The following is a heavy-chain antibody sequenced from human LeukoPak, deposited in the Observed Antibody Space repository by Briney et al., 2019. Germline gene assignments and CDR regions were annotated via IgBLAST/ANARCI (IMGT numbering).Heavy chain of an antibody. V-gene: IGHV3-30*18. CDR1: GFTFSSYG. CDR2: ISYDGSNK. Sequence: GGSLRLSCAASGFTFSSYGMHWVRQAPGKGLEWVAVISYDGSNKYYADSVKGRFTISRDNSKNTLYLQMNSLRAEDTAVYYCAKEGHCSGGSCYSGIGYWGQGTLVTVSS. CDR3: AKEGHCSGGSCYSGIGY. J-gene: IGHJ4*02. D-gene: IGHD2-15*01.